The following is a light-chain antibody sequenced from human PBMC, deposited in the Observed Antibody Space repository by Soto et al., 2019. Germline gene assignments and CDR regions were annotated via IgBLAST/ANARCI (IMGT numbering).Light chain of an antibody. Sequence: QSALTQPASVSGSPGQSITISCTGTSSDVGGYNYVSWYQQQSGKAPKLMIHEVSNRPSGVSNRFSGSKSGNTASLSISGRHAEDEADYSCSSYTSSRAYVFGIGTKVTVL. CDR3: SSYTSSRAYV. CDR2: EVS. V-gene: IGLV2-14*01. J-gene: IGLJ1*01. CDR1: SSDVGGYNY.